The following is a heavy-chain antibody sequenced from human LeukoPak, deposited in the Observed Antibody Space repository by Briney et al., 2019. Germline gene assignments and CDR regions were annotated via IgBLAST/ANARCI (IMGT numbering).Heavy chain of an antibody. CDR3: ARMPWFGELGAFDI. D-gene: IGHD3-10*01. J-gene: IGHJ3*02. CDR1: GFTFSSYA. V-gene: IGHV3-64*01. CDR2: ISSNGGST. Sequence: GGSLRLSCAASGFTFSSYAMHWVRQAPGKGLEYVSAISSNGGSTYYANSVKGRFTISRDNAKNSLYLQMNSLRAEDTAVYYRARMPWFGELGAFDIWGQGTMVTVSS.